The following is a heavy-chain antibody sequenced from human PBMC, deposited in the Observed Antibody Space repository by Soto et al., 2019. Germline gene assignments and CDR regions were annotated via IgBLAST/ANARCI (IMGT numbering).Heavy chain of an antibody. Sequence: QVQLVESGGGVVQPGRSLRLSCAASGFMFNNYGMHWVRQAPGKGLEWVSLISFDGNYKVSADSVKGRFTISRYNSDNTPYLQITSLRTEDTAFYYSAKDAWTAMTQEGFDTWGQGTMVTVSS. CDR1: GFMFNNYG. D-gene: IGHD2-21*02. CDR3: AKDAWTAMTQEGFDT. V-gene: IGHV3-30*18. J-gene: IGHJ3*02. CDR2: ISFDGNYK.